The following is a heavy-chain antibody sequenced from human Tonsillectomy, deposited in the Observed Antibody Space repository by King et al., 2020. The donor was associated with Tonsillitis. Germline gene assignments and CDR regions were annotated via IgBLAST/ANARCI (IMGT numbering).Heavy chain of an antibody. J-gene: IGHJ4*02. D-gene: IGHD2-2*01. Sequence: VQLVESGGGLVQPGGSLRLSCAASGFTFSSYSMNWVRQTPGKGLEWVSYIRSSGSPIYYADSVKGRFTISRDNAKHSLSLQMDSLSAEDTAVYYCVRAPHALDYWGQRTLVTVSS. CDR2: IRSSGSPI. V-gene: IGHV3-48*04. CDR3: VRAPHALDY. CDR1: GFTFSSYS.